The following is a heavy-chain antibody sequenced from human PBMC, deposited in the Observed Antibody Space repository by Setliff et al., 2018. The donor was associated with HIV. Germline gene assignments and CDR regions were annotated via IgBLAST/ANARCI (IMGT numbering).Heavy chain of an antibody. V-gene: IGHV4-4*09. CDR2: IYTTGST. Sequence: PSETLSLTCTVSGDSISNYYWSWVRQPPGKGLEWIGYIYTTGSTNYNPSLKSRVTISVDTSKNQFSLKLSSVTAADTAVYYCARGLSFYDPGGFDYWGQGTLVTVS. D-gene: IGHD3-22*01. CDR3: ARGLSFYDPGGFDY. CDR1: GDSISNYY. J-gene: IGHJ4*02.